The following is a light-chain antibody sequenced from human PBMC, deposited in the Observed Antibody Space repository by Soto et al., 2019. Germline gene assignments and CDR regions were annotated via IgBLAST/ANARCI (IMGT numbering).Light chain of an antibody. V-gene: IGKV3D-15*01. Sequence: EIVMTQSPDTLSVSPGERATLSCRASQRISSNLAWYQQKPGQAPRLLIYGASTRATGVPARFSGSGSETDFTLTISSLQSEDFAVYYCQQYNNWPWTFGQGTKVDIK. CDR1: QRISSN. CDR3: QQYNNWPWT. CDR2: GAS. J-gene: IGKJ1*01.